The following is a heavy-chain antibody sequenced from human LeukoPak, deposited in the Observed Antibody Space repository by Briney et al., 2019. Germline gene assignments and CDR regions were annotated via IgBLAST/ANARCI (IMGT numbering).Heavy chain of an antibody. CDR2: INHSGST. Sequence: SSETLSLTCAVYGGSFSGYYWSWIRQPPGKGLEWIGEINHSGSTNYNPSLKSRVTISVDTSENQFSLKLSSVTAADTAVYYCARGVVVVAATPNFFRNHYYYYYMDVWGKGTTVTVSS. J-gene: IGHJ6*03. V-gene: IGHV4-34*01. D-gene: IGHD2-15*01. CDR3: ARGVVVVAATPNFFRNHYYYYYMDV. CDR1: GGSFSGYY.